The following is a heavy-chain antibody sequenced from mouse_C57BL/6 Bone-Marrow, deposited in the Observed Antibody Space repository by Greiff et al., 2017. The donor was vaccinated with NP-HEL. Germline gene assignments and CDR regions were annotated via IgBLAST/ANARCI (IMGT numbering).Heavy chain of an antibody. CDR2: INPNNGGT. CDR3: ASSDLPFAY. CDR1: GYTFTDYY. D-gene: IGHD5-5*01. V-gene: IGHV1-26*01. J-gene: IGHJ3*01. Sequence: VHVKQSGPELVKPGASVKISCKASGYTFTDYYMNWVKQSHGKSLEWIGDINPNNGGTSYNQKFKGKATLTVDKSSSTAYMELRSLTSEDSAVYYCASSDLPFAYWGQGTLVTVSA.